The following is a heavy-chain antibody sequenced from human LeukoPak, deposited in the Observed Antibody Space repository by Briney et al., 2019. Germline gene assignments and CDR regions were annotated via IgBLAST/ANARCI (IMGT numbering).Heavy chain of an antibody. D-gene: IGHD6-19*01. V-gene: IGHV3-30*02. CDR3: TTEPDDYSSVSGFDY. J-gene: IGHJ4*02. Sequence: GGSLRLSCAASGFTFSSYAMHWVRQAPGKGLEGVAFIRYDGSKTFYGESVKGRFTISRDNPKSTLNLQMNSVSNEDTALYSCTTEPDDYSSVSGFDYWGQGTLVTVSS. CDR2: IRYDGSKT. CDR1: GFTFSSYA.